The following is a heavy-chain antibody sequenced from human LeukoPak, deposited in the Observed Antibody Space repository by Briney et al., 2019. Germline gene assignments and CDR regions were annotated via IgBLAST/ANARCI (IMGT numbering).Heavy chain of an antibody. CDR3: ARVGGYYANDP. CDR1: GGSFSGYY. J-gene: IGHJ5*02. Sequence: SETLSLTCAVYGGSFSGYYWSWIRRPPGKGLEWIGEINHSGSTNYNPSLKSRVTISVDTSKNQFSLKLSSVTAADTAAYYCARVGGYYANDPWGQGTLVTVSS. V-gene: IGHV4-34*01. D-gene: IGHD2-2*01. CDR2: INHSGST.